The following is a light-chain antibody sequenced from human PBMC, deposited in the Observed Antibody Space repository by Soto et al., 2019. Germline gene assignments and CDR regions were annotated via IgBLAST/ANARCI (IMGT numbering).Light chain of an antibody. Sequence: DIQMTQSPSSVSASVGDRVTITCRASQGISSWLAWYQQKPGRAPKLLIYSASSLQSGAPSRFTGSGSGTDFTLTITGLQPDDVATYYCQQDNSFPLSFGGGTKVEIK. J-gene: IGKJ4*01. V-gene: IGKV1-12*01. CDR3: QQDNSFPLS. CDR1: QGISSW. CDR2: SAS.